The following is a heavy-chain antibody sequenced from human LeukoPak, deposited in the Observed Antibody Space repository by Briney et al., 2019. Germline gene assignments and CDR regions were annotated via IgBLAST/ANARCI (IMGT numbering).Heavy chain of an antibody. Sequence: KPGASVKVSCKASGYTFTGYYMHWVRQAPGQGLEWMGWINPNSGGTNYAQKFQGRVTMTRDTSISTAYMELSRLRSDDTAVYYCAITSTGVYSSGWYYFDYWGQGTLVTVSS. J-gene: IGHJ4*02. V-gene: IGHV1-2*02. CDR2: INPNSGGT. CDR1: GYTFTGYY. CDR3: AITSTGVYSSGWYYFDY. D-gene: IGHD6-19*01.